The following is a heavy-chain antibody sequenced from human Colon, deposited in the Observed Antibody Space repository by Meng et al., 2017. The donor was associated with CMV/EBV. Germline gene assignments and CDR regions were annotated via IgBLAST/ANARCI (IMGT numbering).Heavy chain of an antibody. CDR3: AKENCGSTSCYLGPTYYYYGLDV. CDR2: ILFDGSNQ. J-gene: IGHJ6*02. V-gene: IGHV3-30*02. Sequence: GESLKISCAASGFTFGSHAMHWVRQAPGKGLEWVALILFDGSNQYYADSVKGRFTISRDNSKNTLYLQMDSLGPEDTAEYYCAKENCGSTSCYLGPTYYYYGLDVWGQGTTVTVSS. CDR1: GFTFGSHA. D-gene: IGHD2-2*01.